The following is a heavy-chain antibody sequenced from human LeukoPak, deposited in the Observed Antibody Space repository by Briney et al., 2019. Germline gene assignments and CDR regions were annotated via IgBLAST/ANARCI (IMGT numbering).Heavy chain of an antibody. Sequence: GGSLRLSCAVSGFTFSTYAMSWVRQAPGRGLEWVSTISGSGGSTYHADSVKGRFTISRDSSKNTIYLQMNSLRGEDTAIYYCARVIRAAAGKGYFDHWGQGTLASVSP. CDR1: GFTFSTYA. J-gene: IGHJ4*02. V-gene: IGHV3-23*01. CDR3: ARVIRAAAGKGYFDH. D-gene: IGHD6-13*01. CDR2: ISGSGGST.